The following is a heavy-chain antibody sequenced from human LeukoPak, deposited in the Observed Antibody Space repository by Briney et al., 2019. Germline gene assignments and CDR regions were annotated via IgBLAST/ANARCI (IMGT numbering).Heavy chain of an antibody. V-gene: IGHV4-34*01. CDR2: INHSGST. D-gene: IGHD3-10*01. J-gene: IGHJ5*02. Sequence: ASETLSLTCAVYGGSFSGYYWSWIRQPPGKGLEWIGEINHSGSTNYNPSLKSRVTISVDTSKNQSSLKLSSVTAADTAVYYCARKIGEEFPYNWFDPWGQGTLVTVSS. CDR3: ARKIGEEFPYNWFDP. CDR1: GGSFSGYY.